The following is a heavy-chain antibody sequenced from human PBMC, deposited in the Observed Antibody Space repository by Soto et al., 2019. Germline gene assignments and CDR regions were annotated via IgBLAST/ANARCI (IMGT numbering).Heavy chain of an antibody. Sequence: GGSLRLSCAASGFTFSNYSMNCVRQAPGKGLEWVSSISSSSSYIYYADSVKGRFTISRDNAKNSLYLQMNSLRAEDMAVYYCARDRSPDFDYWGQGTLVTVSS. CDR2: ISSSSSYI. CDR1: GFTFSNYS. V-gene: IGHV3-21*01. CDR3: ARDRSPDFDY. J-gene: IGHJ4*02.